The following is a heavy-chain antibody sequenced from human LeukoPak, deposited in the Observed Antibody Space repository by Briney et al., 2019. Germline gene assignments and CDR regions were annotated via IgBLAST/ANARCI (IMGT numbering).Heavy chain of an antibody. V-gene: IGHV4-34*01. CDR2: INHSGST. CDR3: ARGAVVADY. Sequence: SETLSLTYAVYGGSFSGYYWSWIRQPPGKGLEWIGEINHSGSTNYNPSLKSRVTISVDTSKNQFSLKLSSVTAADTAVYYCARGAVVADYWGQGTLVTVSS. D-gene: IGHD6-19*01. CDR1: GGSFSGYY. J-gene: IGHJ4*02.